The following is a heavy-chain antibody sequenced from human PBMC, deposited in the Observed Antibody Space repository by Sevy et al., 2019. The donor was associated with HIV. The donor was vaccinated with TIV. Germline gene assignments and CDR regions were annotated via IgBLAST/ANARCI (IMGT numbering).Heavy chain of an antibody. V-gene: IGHV4-34*01. CDR3: ARSPPVVVVPGAPSWFDP. D-gene: IGHD2-2*01. J-gene: IGHJ5*02. CDR2: INESGIT. Sequence: SETLSLTCAVHDGSFSGYYWNWIRQLPGKGLEWIGEINESGITYYNPSLKSRVTISVDTSKKQFTLKLNSVTAVDSAVYFCARSPPVVVVPGAPSWFDPWGQGTLVTVSS. CDR1: DGSFSGYY.